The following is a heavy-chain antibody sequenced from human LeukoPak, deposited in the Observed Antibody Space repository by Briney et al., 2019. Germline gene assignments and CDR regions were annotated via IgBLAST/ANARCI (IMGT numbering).Heavy chain of an antibody. CDR1: GGTFSSYA. CDR3: AKGSGYFDWLLTYYFDY. D-gene: IGHD3-9*01. CDR2: ISGSGGST. Sequence: SCKASGGTFSSYAMSWVRQAPGKGLEWVSAISGSGGSTYYADSVKGRFTISRDNSKNTLYLQMNSLRAEDTAVYYCAKGSGYFDWLLTYYFDYWGQGTLVTVSS. J-gene: IGHJ4*02. V-gene: IGHV3-23*01.